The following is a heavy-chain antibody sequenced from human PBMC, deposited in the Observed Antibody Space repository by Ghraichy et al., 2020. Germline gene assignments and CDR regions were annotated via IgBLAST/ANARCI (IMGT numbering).Heavy chain of an antibody. CDR1: GYTFTTYG. Sequence: ASVKVSCKASGYTFTTYGISWVRQAPGQGLEWMGWISAYNGVTNYAQNLQGRVTMTTDTSTSTAYMELRSLRSDDTAVYYCARDEAPNYYNGMDVWGQGTTVIVS. CDR2: ISAYNGVT. V-gene: IGHV1-18*04. CDR3: ARDEAPNYYNGMDV. J-gene: IGHJ6*02.